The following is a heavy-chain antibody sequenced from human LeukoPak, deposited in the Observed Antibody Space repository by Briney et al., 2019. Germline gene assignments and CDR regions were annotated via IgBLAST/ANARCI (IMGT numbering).Heavy chain of an antibody. CDR1: GFTFSNYD. D-gene: IGHD4/OR15-4a*01. V-gene: IGHV3-23*01. CDR3: AKDMVASGGWYDC. Sequence: GGSLRLSCAASGFTFSNYDMTWVRQAPGTGLDWVSSINYSGGSTYYADSVKGRFTISRDNSKNTLFLQMNSLRAEDTAVYYCAKDMVASGGWYDCWGQGTLVTVSS. CDR2: INYSGGST. J-gene: IGHJ5*01.